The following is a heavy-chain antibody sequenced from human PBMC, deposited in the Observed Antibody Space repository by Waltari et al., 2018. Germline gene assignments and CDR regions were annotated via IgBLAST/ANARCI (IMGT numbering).Heavy chain of an antibody. CDR1: GYTLSELS. D-gene: IGHD2-21*02. CDR3: ATEAFCNNTDCHTRWFDP. CDR2: FEPGGAEI. Sequence: QVQLVQSGAEVKKPGASVKVSCKVSGYTLSELSMHWVRQTPGKGLEWMGVFEPGGAEIVCEQRYQGRVTMTEDTSTDTAYMELNSLRSEDTAVYYCATEAFCNNTDCHTRWFDPWGQGTLVTVSS. J-gene: IGHJ5*02. V-gene: IGHV1-24*01.